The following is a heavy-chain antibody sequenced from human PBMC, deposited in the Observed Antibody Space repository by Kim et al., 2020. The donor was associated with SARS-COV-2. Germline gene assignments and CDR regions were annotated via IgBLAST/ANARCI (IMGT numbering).Heavy chain of an antibody. V-gene: IGHV4-59*01. Sequence: SETLSLTCTVSGGSISSYYWSWIRQPPGKGLEWIGDIYYSGSTNYNPSLKSRVTISVDTSKNQFSLKLSSVTAADTAVYYCARDFQGGYDYAYWGQGTLVTVSS. D-gene: IGHD5-12*01. J-gene: IGHJ4*02. CDR3: ARDFQGGYDYAY. CDR2: IYYSGST. CDR1: GGSISSYY.